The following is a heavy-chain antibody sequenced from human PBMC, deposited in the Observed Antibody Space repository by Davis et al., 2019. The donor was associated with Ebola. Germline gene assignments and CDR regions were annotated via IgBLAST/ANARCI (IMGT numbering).Heavy chain of an antibody. J-gene: IGHJ4*02. D-gene: IGHD3-16*01. V-gene: IGHV1-18*01. CDR3: AADLRGLARFDY. Sequence: ASVKVSCKASGYTFTSYGISWVRQAPGQGLEWMGWISAYNGNTNYAQKFQERVTITRDMSTSTAYMELSSLRSEDTAVYYCAADLRGLARFDYWGQGTLVTVSS. CDR1: GYTFTSYG. CDR2: ISAYNGNT.